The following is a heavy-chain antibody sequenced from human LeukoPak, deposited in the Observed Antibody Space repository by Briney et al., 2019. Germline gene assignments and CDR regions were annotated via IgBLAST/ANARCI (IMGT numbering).Heavy chain of an antibody. Sequence: PGGSLRLSCAASGFTFSSYAMHWVRQAPGKGLEYVSAISSNGGTTYYAKSVKGRFTISRDNSKNTLYLQMGSLRAEDMAVYYCARDLSYSSGSKGYWGQGTLVTVSS. CDR3: ARDLSYSSGSKGY. V-gene: IGHV3-64*01. D-gene: IGHD6-25*01. J-gene: IGHJ4*02. CDR1: GFTFSSYA. CDR2: ISSNGGTT.